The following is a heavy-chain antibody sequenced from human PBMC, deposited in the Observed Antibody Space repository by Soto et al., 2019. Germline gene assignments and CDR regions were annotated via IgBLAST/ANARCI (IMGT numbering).Heavy chain of an antibody. V-gene: IGHV1-2*02. CDR1: GYPFSDYH. CDR2: LNPYSGAT. Sequence: ASVKVSCKASGYPFSDYHIHWVRQAPGQGLEWMGWLNPYSGATTFAPKYQGRITLTRDTSLSTSYMELIGLKSDDTALYYCATARRGTVSLLTAWGQGTLVTVSS. J-gene: IGHJ5*01. D-gene: IGHD3-16*01. CDR3: ATARRGTVSLLTA.